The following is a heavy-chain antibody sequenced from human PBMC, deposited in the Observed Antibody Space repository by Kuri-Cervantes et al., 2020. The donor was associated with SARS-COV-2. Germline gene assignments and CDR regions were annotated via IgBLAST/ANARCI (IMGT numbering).Heavy chain of an antibody. CDR3: ARGYEVRGVIIYYYYGMDV. CDR2: ISYDRSNI. J-gene: IGHJ6*02. CDR1: GFTFSSYG. V-gene: IGHV3-30*03. Sequence: GESLKISCAASGFTFSSYGMHWVRQAPGKGPEWVAVISYDRSNIYYADSVKGRFTISRDNAKNSLYLQMNSLRAEDTAVYYCARGYEVRGVIIYYYYGMDVWGQGTTVTVSS. D-gene: IGHD3-10*01.